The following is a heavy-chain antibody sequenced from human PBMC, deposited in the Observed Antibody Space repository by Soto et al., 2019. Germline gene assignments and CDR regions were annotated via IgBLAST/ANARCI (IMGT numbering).Heavy chain of an antibody. CDR1: GGSFSGYY. V-gene: IGHV4-34*01. J-gene: IGHJ6*02. CDR2: INHSGST. CDR3: ARGDASSSWDRCGMDV. D-gene: IGHD6-13*01. Sequence: QVQLQQWGAGLLKPSETLSLTCAVYGGSFSGYYWSWNRQPPGKGLEWIGEINHSGSTNYNPSLKSRVTISVDTSKNQFSLKLSSVTAADTAVYYCARGDASSSWDRCGMDVWGQGTTVTVSS.